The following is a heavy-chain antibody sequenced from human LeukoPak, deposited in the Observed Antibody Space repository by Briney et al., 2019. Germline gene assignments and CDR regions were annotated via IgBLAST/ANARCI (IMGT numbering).Heavy chain of an antibody. CDR3: ARGGYDSTPYYYYYMDV. Sequence: ASVKLSCKSSGYTFTSYYMHWGRQAPGQGLGWMGISNPSGGSTSYAQKFQGRGTMTRDMSTRTVYMELTRLRSEDTAVYYCARGGYDSTPYYYYYMDVWGKGTTVTVSS. CDR1: GYTFTSYY. CDR2: SNPSGGST. D-gene: IGHD3-3*01. V-gene: IGHV1-46*01. J-gene: IGHJ6*03.